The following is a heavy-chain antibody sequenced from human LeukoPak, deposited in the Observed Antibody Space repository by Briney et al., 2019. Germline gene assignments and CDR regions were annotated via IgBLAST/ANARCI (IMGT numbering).Heavy chain of an antibody. J-gene: IGHJ4*02. Sequence: GGSLRLSCAASGFVFSTYGMHWVRQAPGKGLEWVAFIQFDGSNEHYADSVKGRFTISRDNSKNTLYLQMNSLRTEDTSVYYCAEDQQLQPFHYWGQGTLVTVSS. D-gene: IGHD2-2*01. CDR3: AEDQQLQPFHY. CDR1: GFVFSTYG. V-gene: IGHV3-30*02. CDR2: IQFDGSNE.